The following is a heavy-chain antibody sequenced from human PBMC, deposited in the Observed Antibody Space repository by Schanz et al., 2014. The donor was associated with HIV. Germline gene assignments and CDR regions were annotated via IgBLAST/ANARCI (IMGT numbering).Heavy chain of an antibody. V-gene: IGHV3-33*03. J-gene: IGHJ4*02. CDR2: IWNDGTSK. D-gene: IGHD3-10*01. CDR3: AKDRGSGSYYNVDFDY. CDR1: GFTFSNYA. Sequence: QVQLVESGGGVVQPGTSLRLSCAASGFTFSNYAIHWVRQAPGKGLEGVTLIWNDGTSKYYADSVKGRFTISRDASKNALYLQMNSLRAEDTALYYCAKDRGSGSYYNVDFDYWGQGTLVTVSS.